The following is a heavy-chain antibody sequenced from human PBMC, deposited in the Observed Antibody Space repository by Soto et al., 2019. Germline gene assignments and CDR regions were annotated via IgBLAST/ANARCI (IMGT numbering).Heavy chain of an antibody. D-gene: IGHD4-17*01. J-gene: IGHJ5*02. V-gene: IGHV4-4*07. CDR2: IYTSGST. Sequence: KPSETLSLTCTVSGGSISNYYWSWIRQPAGKGLEWVGRIYTSGSTNYNPSLKGRVTMSVDMSKNQFSLKLSSVAAADTAVYYCARDENGDNGRAFDPWGQGTLVTVSS. CDR3: ARDENGDNGRAFDP. CDR1: GGSISNYY.